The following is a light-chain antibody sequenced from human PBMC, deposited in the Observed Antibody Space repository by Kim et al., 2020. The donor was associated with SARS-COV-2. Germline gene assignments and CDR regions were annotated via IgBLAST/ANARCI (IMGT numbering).Light chain of an antibody. J-gene: IGKJ1*01. CDR3: QRNKSYSGT. CDR1: QSITSW. Sequence: DIQMTQSPSTLSASVGDTVTITCRASQSITSWLAWYQQKPGKAPNLLFYKTSTLESGVPSRFSGSGSGTGFTRTISSLQPEDFATYFSQRNKSYSGTFGQGAKGEI. CDR2: KTS. V-gene: IGKV1-5*03.